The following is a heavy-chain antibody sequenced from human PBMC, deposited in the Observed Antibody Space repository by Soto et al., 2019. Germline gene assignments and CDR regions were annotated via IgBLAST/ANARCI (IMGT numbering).Heavy chain of an antibody. J-gene: IGHJ6*02. CDR1: GGSISSNNW. V-gene: IGHV4-4*02. CDR2: IYHSGST. D-gene: IGHD3-22*01. Sequence: ASETLSLTCAVSGGSISSNNWWSWVRQPPGKGLEWIGEIYHSGSTNYNPSLKSRVTISVDKSKNQFSLKLGSVTAADTAVYYCAKTHYYDSSGYYSLSYYGMDVWGQGTTVTVSS. CDR3: AKTHYYDSSGYYSLSYYGMDV.